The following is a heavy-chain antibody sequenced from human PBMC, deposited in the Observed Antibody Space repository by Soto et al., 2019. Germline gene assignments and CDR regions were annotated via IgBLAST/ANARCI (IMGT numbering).Heavy chain of an antibody. D-gene: IGHD1-26*01. CDR2: ISYDGSNK. V-gene: IGHV3-30*18. CDR1: GFTFSSYG. CDR3: AKDREGAHFDY. J-gene: IGHJ4*02. Sequence: QVQLVESGGGVVQPGRSLRLSCAASGFTFSSYGMHWVRQAPGKGLEWVAVISYDGSNKYYADSVKGRFTISRDNSKNTLYLPMNSLRAEDTAVYYCAKDREGAHFDYWGQGTLVTVSS.